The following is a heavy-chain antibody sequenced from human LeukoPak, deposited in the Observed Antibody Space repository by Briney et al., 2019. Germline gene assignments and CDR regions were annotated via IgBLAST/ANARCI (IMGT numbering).Heavy chain of an antibody. CDR1: GFTFSSYS. CDR3: ARSIMYGDHGEDI. CDR2: INSVGGTT. V-gene: IGHV3-48*04. Sequence: QPGGSLRLSCAASGFTFSSYSMNWVRQAPGKGLEWISYINSVGGTTFYADSVKGRFTISRDNAKNTLYLQMDSLRAEDAAIYYCARSIMYGDHGEDIWGQGTVVAVSS. J-gene: IGHJ3*02. D-gene: IGHD4-17*01.